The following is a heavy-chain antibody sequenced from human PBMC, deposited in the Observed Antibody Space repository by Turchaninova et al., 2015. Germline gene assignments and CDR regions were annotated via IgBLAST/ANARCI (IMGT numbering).Heavy chain of an antibody. V-gene: IGHV1-18*01. J-gene: IGHJ4*02. CDR1: GYPFTSYG. CDR3: ARSPGLWFRELLFPFGY. CDR2: ISAYNGNT. D-gene: IGHD3-10*01. Sequence: VQLVQSGAEVKNHGASVKVSCKASGYPFTSYGISWVRQAPGQGLEWMGWISAYNGNTNYAQKLQGRVTMTTDTSTSTAYMELRSLRSDDTAVYYCARSPGLWFRELLFPFGYWGQGTLVTVSS.